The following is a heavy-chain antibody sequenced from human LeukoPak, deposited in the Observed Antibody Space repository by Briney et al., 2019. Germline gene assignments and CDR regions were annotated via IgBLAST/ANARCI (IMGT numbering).Heavy chain of an antibody. D-gene: IGHD3-22*01. CDR1: GGSISSSSYY. J-gene: IGHJ4*02. CDR2: IYYSGST. V-gene: IGHV4-39*02. CDR3: ARDRDSSGYRYYFDY. Sequence: SETLSLTCTVSGGSISSSSYYWGWIRQPPGKGLEWIGSIYYSGSTYYNPSLKSRVTISVDTSKNQFSLKLSSVTAADTAVYYCARDRDSSGYRYYFDYWGQGTLVTVSS.